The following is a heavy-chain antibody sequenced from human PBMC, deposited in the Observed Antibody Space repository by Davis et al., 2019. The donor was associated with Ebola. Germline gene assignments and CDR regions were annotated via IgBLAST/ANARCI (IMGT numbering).Heavy chain of an antibody. Sequence: GSLRLSCTVSGGSIISYYWSWFRQPPGKGLEWIGYIYYSGNTNYNPSLKSRVSISVDTSRSQFSLNLSSVTAADTAVYYCARGNYGDYIVLYYYNMDVWGQGTTVTVSS. CDR2: IYYSGNT. CDR1: GGSIISYY. CDR3: ARGNYGDYIVLYYYNMDV. J-gene: IGHJ6*02. D-gene: IGHD4-17*01. V-gene: IGHV4-59*01.